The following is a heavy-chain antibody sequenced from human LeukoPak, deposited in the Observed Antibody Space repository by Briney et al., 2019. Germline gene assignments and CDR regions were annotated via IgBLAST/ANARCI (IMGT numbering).Heavy chain of an antibody. J-gene: IGHJ5*02. V-gene: IGHV1-46*01. Sequence: ASVKVSCKASGYTFTSYYMHWVRQAPGQGLEWMGIINPSGGSTSYAQKFQGRVTMTRDTSTSTVYMELSSLRSEDTAVYYRARVRPPFCGGDCYGPVGWFDPWGQGTLVTVSS. CDR2: INPSGGST. CDR3: ARVRPPFCGGDCYGPVGWFDP. D-gene: IGHD2-21*02. CDR1: GYTFTSYY.